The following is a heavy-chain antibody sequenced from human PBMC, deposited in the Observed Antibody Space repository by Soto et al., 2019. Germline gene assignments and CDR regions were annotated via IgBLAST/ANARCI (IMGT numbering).Heavy chain of an antibody. CDR2: VYHTGNT. CDR1: GVSITGYY. D-gene: IGHD1-20*01. V-gene: IGHV4-59*01. J-gene: IGHJ4*02. Sequence: SETLSLTCSVSGVSITGYYWTWIRHPPGKGLEWIGYVYHTGNTYYNPSLKSRVTISLDTSKNQVSLRLRSVTAADTAVYYCAREQYNWKLWGQGTLVTVS. CDR3: AREQYNWKL.